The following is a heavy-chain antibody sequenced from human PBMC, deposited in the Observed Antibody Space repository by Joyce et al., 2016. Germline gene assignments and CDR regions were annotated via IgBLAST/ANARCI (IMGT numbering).Heavy chain of an antibody. D-gene: IGHD2-8*02. V-gene: IGHV1-2*06. Sequence: QVQVVQSGAEVKKPGASVKVSCRASGYPFTDYSIHWVRQAPGQGLECMGRINPKSGDTNYAQNFQGRVTMTRDTSFNTAYMELSSLRSDDTAVYYCARGDLLDWGQGTLVTVSS. CDR1: GYPFTDYS. CDR2: INPKSGDT. CDR3: ARGDLLD. J-gene: IGHJ4*02.